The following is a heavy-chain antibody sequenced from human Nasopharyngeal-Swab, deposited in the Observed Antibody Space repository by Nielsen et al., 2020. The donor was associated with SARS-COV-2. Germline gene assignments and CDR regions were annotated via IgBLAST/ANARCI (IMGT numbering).Heavy chain of an antibody. CDR3: TRDPDYGDNEVLFDY. J-gene: IGHJ4*02. V-gene: IGHV3-49*04. Sequence: GESLKISCTTSGFTFGDYAMSWVRQAPGKGLEWVAFIRSKAYGGTTEYAESVKGRFTISRDDSKTIAYLQMNSLKTEDTAVYYCTRDPDYGDNEVLFDYWGQGTLVTVSS. CDR2: IRSKAYGGTT. D-gene: IGHD4-17*01. CDR1: GFTFGDYA.